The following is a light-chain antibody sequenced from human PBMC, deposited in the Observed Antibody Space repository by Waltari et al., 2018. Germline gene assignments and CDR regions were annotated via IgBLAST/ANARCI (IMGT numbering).Light chain of an antibody. CDR2: DDD. V-gene: IGLV3-21*02. CDR1: NIGRKR. J-gene: IGLJ2*01. CDR3: QVWDNYADHVI. Sequence: SSVLTQPPSVSVAPGQTATITCGGNNIGRKRWHWYQQKPGQAPVLVVYDDDVRPSGIPERISGSNSANTATLTINRVEVGDEAAYFCQVWDNYADHVIFGGGTKLTVL.